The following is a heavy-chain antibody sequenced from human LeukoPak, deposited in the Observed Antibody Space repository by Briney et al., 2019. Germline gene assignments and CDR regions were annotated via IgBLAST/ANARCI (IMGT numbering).Heavy chain of an antibody. J-gene: IGHJ6*02. V-gene: IGHV4-31*03. D-gene: IGHD4-17*01. CDR3: ARGKDGDYMGYYYYGMDV. CDR2: MHYSGST. CDR1: GGSISSGGYY. Sequence: PSETLSLTCTVSGGSISSGGYYWSWIRQHPGKGLEWIGYMHYSGSTYYNPSLKSRVTISADTSKNQFSLKLTSVSAADTAVYYCARGKDGDYMGYYYYGMDVWGQGTTVTVSS.